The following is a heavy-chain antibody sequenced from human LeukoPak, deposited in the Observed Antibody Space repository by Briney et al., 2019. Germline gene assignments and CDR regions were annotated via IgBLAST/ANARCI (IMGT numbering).Heavy chain of an antibody. D-gene: IGHD1/OR15-1a*01. CDR2: IYTSGST. CDR3: ARTSITGTRNAFDI. J-gene: IGHJ3*02. Sequence: SETLSLTCTVSGGSISSYYWSWIRQPAGKGLEWIGRIYTSGSTNYNPSLKSRVTISVDTSKNRFSLKLSSVTAADTAVYYCARTSITGTRNAFDIWGQGTMVTVSS. CDR1: GGSISSYY. V-gene: IGHV4-4*07.